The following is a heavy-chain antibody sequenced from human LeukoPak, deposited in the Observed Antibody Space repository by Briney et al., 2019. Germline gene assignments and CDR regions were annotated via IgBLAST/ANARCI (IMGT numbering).Heavy chain of an antibody. J-gene: IGHJ4*02. Sequence: GGSLRLSCAASGFTFSSYWMSWVRQAPGKGLEWVANIKQDGSEKYYVDSVKGRFTISRDNAKNSLYLQMSSLRAEDTAVYYCARHIPRGNNYFDCWGQGTLVTVSS. CDR1: GFTFSSYW. D-gene: IGHD1/OR15-1a*01. V-gene: IGHV3-7*01. CDR2: IKQDGSEK. CDR3: ARHIPRGNNYFDC.